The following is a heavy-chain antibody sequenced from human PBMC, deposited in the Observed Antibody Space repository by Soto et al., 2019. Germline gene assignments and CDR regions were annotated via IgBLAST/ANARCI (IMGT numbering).Heavy chain of an antibody. Sequence: ASVKVSCKASGYTFTGYYMHWVRQAPGQGLEWMGWINPNSGGTNYAQKFQGWVTMTRDTSISTAYMELSRLRSDDTAVYYCAKAFLGYCSSTSCPRPYGMDVWGQGTTVTVSS. CDR1: GYTFTGYY. V-gene: IGHV1-2*04. CDR3: AKAFLGYCSSTSCPRPYGMDV. CDR2: INPNSGGT. D-gene: IGHD2-2*01. J-gene: IGHJ6*02.